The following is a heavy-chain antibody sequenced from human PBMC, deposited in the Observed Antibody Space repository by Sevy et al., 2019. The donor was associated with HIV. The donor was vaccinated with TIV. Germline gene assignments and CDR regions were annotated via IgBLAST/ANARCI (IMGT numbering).Heavy chain of an antibody. CDR3: AKDNVDYDFWSGWAF. V-gene: IGHV3-30*18. J-gene: IGHJ6*02. Sequence: GGSLRLSCAASGFTFSSYGMHWVRQAPGKGLEWVAVISYDGSNKYYADSVKGRFTISRDNSKNTLYLQMNSLRAEHTAVYYCAKDNVDYDFWSGWAFWGQGTTVTVSS. D-gene: IGHD3-3*01. CDR1: GFTFSSYG. CDR2: ISYDGSNK.